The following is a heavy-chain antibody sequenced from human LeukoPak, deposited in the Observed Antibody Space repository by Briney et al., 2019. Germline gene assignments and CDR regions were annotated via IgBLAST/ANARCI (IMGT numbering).Heavy chain of an antibody. D-gene: IGHD3-3*01. J-gene: IGHJ4*02. Sequence: GGSLRLSCAASGFTFDDYGMSWVRQAPGKGLEWVSGTNWNGGSTGYADSVKGRFTISRDNAKNSLYLQMNSLRAEDTALYYCARAYYDFWSGYSVLKYWGQGTLVTVSS. V-gene: IGHV3-20*04. CDR1: GFTFDDYG. CDR3: ARAYYDFWSGYSVLKY. CDR2: TNWNGGST.